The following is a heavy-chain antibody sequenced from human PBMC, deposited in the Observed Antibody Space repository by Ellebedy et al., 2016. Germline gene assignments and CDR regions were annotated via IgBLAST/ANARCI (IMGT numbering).Heavy chain of an antibody. D-gene: IGHD3-9*01. V-gene: IGHV5-51*01. Sequence: GGSLRLXCKGSGYSFTSYWIGWVRQMPGKGLEWMGIIYPGDSDTRYSPSFQGQITISADKSISTAYLQWSSLKASDTANYYCAGALDGTYDWFSWGQGTLVTVSS. CDR2: IYPGDSDT. J-gene: IGHJ5*02. CDR3: AGALDGTYDWFS. CDR1: GYSFTSYW.